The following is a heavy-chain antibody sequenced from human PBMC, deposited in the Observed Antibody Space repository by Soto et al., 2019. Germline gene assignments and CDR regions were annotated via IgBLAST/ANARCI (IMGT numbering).Heavy chain of an antibody. Sequence: GGSLRLSCAASGFTFTSYSMNWVPQAPWKGLEGVSYIRGTTHYADSVKGRFTIPRDNARSSLYLQINSLRADDTAVYYCARDDSFAFDIWGKGTMVTVSS. V-gene: IGHV3-48*01. CDR1: GFTFTSYS. CDR2: IRGTT. J-gene: IGHJ3*02. D-gene: IGHD2-21*01. CDR3: ARDDSFAFDI.